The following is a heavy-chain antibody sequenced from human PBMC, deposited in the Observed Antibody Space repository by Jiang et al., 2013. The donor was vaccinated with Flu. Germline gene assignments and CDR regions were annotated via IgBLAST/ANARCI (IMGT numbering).Heavy chain of an antibody. CDR1: GGSISSGGYY. Sequence: LVKPSQTLSLTCTVSGGSISSGGYYWSWIRQHPGKGLEWIGYIYYSGSTYYNPSLKSRVTISVDTSKNQFSLKLSPVTAADTAVYYCARCSPYYYDSSGYGDFDYWGQGTLVTVSS. CDR3: ARCSPYYYDSSGYGDFDY. CDR2: IYYSGST. J-gene: IGHJ4*02. D-gene: IGHD3-22*01. V-gene: IGHV4-31*03.